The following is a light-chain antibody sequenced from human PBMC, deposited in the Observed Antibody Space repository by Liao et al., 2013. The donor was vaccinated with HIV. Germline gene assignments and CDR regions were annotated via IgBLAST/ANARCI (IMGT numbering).Light chain of an antibody. Sequence: SYVLTQPPSVSVAPGKTARITCGGDDFGTKRVHWYQQKPGQAPVLLVFHSSDRPSGIPERFSGSSSGTTVTLTISGVQAEDEADYYCQSQYSSGTYVFGPGTKVTVL. J-gene: IGLJ1*01. CDR2: HSS. V-gene: IGLV3-21*01. CDR1: DFGTKR. CDR3: QSQYSSGTYV.